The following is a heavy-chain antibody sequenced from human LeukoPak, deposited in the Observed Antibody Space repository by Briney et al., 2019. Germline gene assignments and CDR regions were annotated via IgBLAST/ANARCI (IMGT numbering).Heavy chain of an antibody. CDR2: IYYSGST. V-gene: IGHV4-59*01. J-gene: IGHJ4*02. CDR1: GGSISSYY. CDR3: ARDFDY. Sequence: PSETLSLTCTVSGGSISSYYWSWIRQPPGKGLEWIGYIYYSGSTNYNPSLKSRVTISVDTSKNQFSLKLSSVTAADTAVYYRARDFDYWGQGTLVTVSS.